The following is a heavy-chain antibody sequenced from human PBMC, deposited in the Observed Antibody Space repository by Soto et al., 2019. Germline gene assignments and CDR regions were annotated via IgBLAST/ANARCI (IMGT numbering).Heavy chain of an antibody. CDR3: ARSQVVPAAMGGYYYYGMDV. CDR1: GYSFTSYW. CDR2: IYPGDSDT. J-gene: IGHJ6*02. Sequence: GESLKISCKGSGYSFTSYWIGWVRQMPGKGLEWMGIIYPGDSDTRYSQSFQGQVTISADKSISTAYLQWSSLKASDTAMYYCARSQVVPAAMGGYYYYGMDVWGQGTTVTVSS. D-gene: IGHD2-2*01. V-gene: IGHV5-51*01.